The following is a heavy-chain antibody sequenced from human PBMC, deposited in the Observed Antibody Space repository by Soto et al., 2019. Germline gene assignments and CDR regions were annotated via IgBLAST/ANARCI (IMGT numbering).Heavy chain of an antibody. Sequence: GGSLRLSCAASGFAFSLYDIHWVRQAPGKGLEWVSVISYDGSKTYYADSVKGRFTISRDNSKNTLYLQMNSLRAEDTAVYYCAKVEGYCSGGSCYLRDYYYGMDVWGQGTTVTVSS. CDR3: AKVEGYCSGGSCYLRDYYYGMDV. J-gene: IGHJ6*02. D-gene: IGHD2-15*01. V-gene: IGHV3-30*18. CDR1: GFAFSLYD. CDR2: ISYDGSKT.